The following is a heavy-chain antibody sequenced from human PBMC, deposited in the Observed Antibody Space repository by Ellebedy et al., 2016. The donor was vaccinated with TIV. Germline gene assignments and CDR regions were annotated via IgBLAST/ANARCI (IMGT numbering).Heavy chain of an antibody. J-gene: IGHJ4*02. V-gene: IGHV1-69*13. Sequence: SVKVSXXASGGTFSSYAISWVRQAPGQGLEWMGGIIPIFGTANYAQKFQGRVTITADESTSTAYMELSSLRSEDTAVYYCASYDSSGYEDDYWGQGTLVTVSS. CDR3: ASYDSSGYEDDY. CDR2: IIPIFGTA. D-gene: IGHD3-22*01. CDR1: GGTFSSYA.